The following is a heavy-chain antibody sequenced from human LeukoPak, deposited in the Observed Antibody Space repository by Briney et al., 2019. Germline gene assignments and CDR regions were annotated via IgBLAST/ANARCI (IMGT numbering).Heavy chain of an antibody. CDR2: IGGSGFRT. J-gene: IGHJ4*02. V-gene: IGHV3-23*01. CDR3: AKDGIYDSSGYLPE. D-gene: IGHD3-22*01. Sequence: SGGSLRLSCAGSGFTFNAYAMSWVRQAPGKGLEWVSGIGGSGFRTYYADSVKGRFTISRDNSQNTLYLQMNSLRAEDTAVYYCAKDGIYDSSGYLPEWGQGTLVTVSS. CDR1: GFTFNAYA.